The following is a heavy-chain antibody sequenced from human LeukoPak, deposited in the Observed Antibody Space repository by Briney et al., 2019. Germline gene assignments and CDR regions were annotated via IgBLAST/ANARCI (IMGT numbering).Heavy chain of an antibody. CDR3: ARTRRDYGDYDDC. V-gene: IGHV3-72*01. CDR2: TRNKANSYTT. D-gene: IGHD4-17*01. CDR1: GFTFSDHY. J-gene: IGHJ4*02. Sequence: GGSLRLSCAASGFTFSDHYMDWVRQAPGKGLEWVGRTRNKANSYTTEYAASVKGRFTISRDDSKNSLYLQMNSLRAEDTAVYYCARTRRDYGDYDDCWGQGTLVTVSS.